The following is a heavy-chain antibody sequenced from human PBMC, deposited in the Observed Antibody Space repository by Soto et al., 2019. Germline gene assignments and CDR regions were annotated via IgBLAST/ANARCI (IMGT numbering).Heavy chain of an antibody. Sequence: PGGSLRLSCAASGFTFDDYAMHWVRQAPGKGLEWVSWINSDGSSTSYADSVKGRFTISRDNAKNTLYLQVNSLRAEDTAVYYCASGGSSLNFDSWGQGTLVTVSS. CDR1: GFTFDDYA. V-gene: IGHV3-74*01. CDR2: INSDGSST. D-gene: IGHD6-6*01. CDR3: ASGGSSLNFDS. J-gene: IGHJ4*02.